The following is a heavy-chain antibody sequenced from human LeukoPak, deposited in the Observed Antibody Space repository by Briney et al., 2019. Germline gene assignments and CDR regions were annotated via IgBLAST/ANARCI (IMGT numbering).Heavy chain of an antibody. CDR3: ARDSWFGELPGTYYYYGMDV. D-gene: IGHD3-10*01. J-gene: IGHJ6*02. CDR2: INPNSGGT. Sequence: ASVKVSCKASGYTFTGYYMHWVRQAPGQGLEWMGWINPNSGGTNYAQKFQGRVTITRDTSIRTAYMELSRLRSDDTAVYYCARDSWFGELPGTYYYYGMDVWGQGTTVTVSS. V-gene: IGHV1-2*02. CDR1: GYTFTGYY.